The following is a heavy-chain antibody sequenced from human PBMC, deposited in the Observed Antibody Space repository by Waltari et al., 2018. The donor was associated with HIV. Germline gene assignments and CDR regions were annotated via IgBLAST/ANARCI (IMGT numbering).Heavy chain of an antibody. J-gene: IGHJ3*01. CDR1: GFTFDKFA. CDR2: ISGSGGNK. CDR3: AKTVPTVTSIFEGFDV. V-gene: IGHV3-23*01. Sequence: QLLESGGGLVQPGGSLRLSCVASGFTFDKFAMNWVRQAPGQRLELLSSISGSGGNKFYADSVKGRISISRENSKNTVYLQSNSLRVDDTAMYYCAKTVPTVTSIFEGFDVWGQGATVTVSS. D-gene: IGHD4-17*01.